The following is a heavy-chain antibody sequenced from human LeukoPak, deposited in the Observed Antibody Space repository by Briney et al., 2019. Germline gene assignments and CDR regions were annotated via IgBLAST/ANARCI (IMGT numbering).Heavy chain of an antibody. CDR3: ARDLRGGQFDY. CDR2: INPSGGST. Sequence: ASVKVSCKASGYTFTSYYIHWVRQAPGQGLEWMGLINPSGGSTNYAQKFQGRVTMTRDTSISTAYMELSRLRSDDTAVYYCARDLRGGQFDYWGQGTLVTVSS. CDR1: GYTFTSYY. V-gene: IGHV1-2*02. D-gene: IGHD4-23*01. J-gene: IGHJ4*02.